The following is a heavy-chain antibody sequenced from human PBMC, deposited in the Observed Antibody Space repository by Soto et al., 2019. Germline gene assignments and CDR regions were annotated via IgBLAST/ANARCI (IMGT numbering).Heavy chain of an antibody. CDR2: IYYSGIT. V-gene: IGHV4-59*01. J-gene: IGHJ6*02. CDR3: ARYKPNYYYGMDV. CDR1: GGSISSYY. D-gene: IGHD1-20*01. Sequence: PSETLSLTCTVSGGSISSYYWSWIRHPPGKGLEWIGYIYYSGITNYNPSLKSRVTISVDTSKNQFSLKLSSVTAADTAVYYCARYKPNYYYGMDVWGQGTTVTVSS.